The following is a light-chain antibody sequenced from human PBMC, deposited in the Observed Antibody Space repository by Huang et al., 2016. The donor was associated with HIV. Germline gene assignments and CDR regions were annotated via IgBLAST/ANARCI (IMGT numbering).Light chain of an antibody. Sequence: DIVMTQSPLSLSVTPGGPASISCRSSQSLLQSNCYMYVDWYVQKAGQSPQLLIYLGSSRASGVPDRFSGSASGTDFSLRISRVEAEDVGVYYCMQALQTPWTFGQGTKVEIK. J-gene: IGKJ1*01. CDR1: QSLLQSNCYMY. V-gene: IGKV2-28*01. CDR3: MQALQTPWT. CDR2: LGS.